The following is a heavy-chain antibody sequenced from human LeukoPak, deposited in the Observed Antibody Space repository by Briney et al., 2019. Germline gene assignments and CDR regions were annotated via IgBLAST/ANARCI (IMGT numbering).Heavy chain of an antibody. Sequence: GGSLTLSCAASGFTFSSYEMNWVRQAPGKGLEWVSYISSSGSTIYYADSVKGRFTISRDNAKNSLYLQMNSLRAEDTAVYYCARVGYYGSGSYYEVPSAFDYWGQGTLVTVSS. CDR3: ARVGYYGSGSYYEVPSAFDY. CDR2: ISSSGSTI. J-gene: IGHJ4*02. D-gene: IGHD3-10*01. V-gene: IGHV3-48*03. CDR1: GFTFSSYE.